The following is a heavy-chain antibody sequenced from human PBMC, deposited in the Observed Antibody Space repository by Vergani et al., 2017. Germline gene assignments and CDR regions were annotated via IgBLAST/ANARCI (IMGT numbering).Heavy chain of an antibody. CDR2: ISYDGRNK. Sequence: VQLVESGGGLVQPGGSLRLSCAASGFTFSSYGMHWVRQAPGKGLEWVAVISYDGRNKYYADSVKGRFTISGDNSKNTLYLKMHSLRAEDTAVYYCAKELSLDTALVMYYYYYGMDVWGQGTTVTVSS. D-gene: IGHD5-18*01. J-gene: IGHJ6*02. CDR3: AKELSLDTALVMYYYYYGMDV. CDR1: GFTFSSYG. V-gene: IGHV3-30*18.